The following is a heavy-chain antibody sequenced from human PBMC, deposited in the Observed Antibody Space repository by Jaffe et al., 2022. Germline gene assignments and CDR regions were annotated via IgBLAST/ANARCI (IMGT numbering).Heavy chain of an antibody. CDR1: GFTFSSYG. J-gene: IGHJ4*02. CDR2: IRYDGSNK. Sequence: QVQLVESGGGVVQPGGSLRLSCAASGFTFSSYGMHWVRQAPGKGLEWVAFIRYDGSNKYYADSVKGRFTISRDNSKNTLYLQMNSLRAEDTAVYYCAKGPERFLEWLLELDYWGQGTLVTVSS. D-gene: IGHD3-3*01. V-gene: IGHV3-30*02. CDR3: AKGPERFLEWLLELDY.